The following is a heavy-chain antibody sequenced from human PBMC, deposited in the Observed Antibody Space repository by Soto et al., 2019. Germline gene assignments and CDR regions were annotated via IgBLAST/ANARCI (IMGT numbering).Heavy chain of an antibody. CDR2: IYYSGST. V-gene: IGHV4-30-4*01. D-gene: IGHD3-16*02. CDR3: ARSAAMGPWVMITFGGVIAPIDY. Sequence: SETLSLTCTVSGGSMSSGDYYWSWIRQPPGKGLEWIGYIYYSGSTYYNPSLKSRVTISVDTSKNQFSLKLSSVTAADTAVYYCARSAAMGPWVMITFGGVIAPIDYWGQGTLVTVSS. CDR1: GGSMSSGDYY. J-gene: IGHJ4*02.